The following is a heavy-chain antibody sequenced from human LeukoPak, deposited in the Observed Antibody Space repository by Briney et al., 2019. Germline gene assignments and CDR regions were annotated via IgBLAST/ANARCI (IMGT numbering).Heavy chain of an antibody. CDR2: ISSSSNYI. Sequence: GGSLRLSCAASGFTFSSYSMNWVRQAPGKGLEWVSSISSSSNYIYYADSVKGRFTISRDNAKNSLYLQMNSLRAEDTAVYYCARSGGTMIVVVWFDYWGQGTLVTVSS. CDR1: GFTFSSYS. D-gene: IGHD3-22*01. CDR3: ARSGGTMIVVVWFDY. V-gene: IGHV3-21*01. J-gene: IGHJ4*02.